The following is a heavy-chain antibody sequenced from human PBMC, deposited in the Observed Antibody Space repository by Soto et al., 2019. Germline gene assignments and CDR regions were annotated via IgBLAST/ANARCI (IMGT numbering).Heavy chain of an antibody. J-gene: IGHJ4*02. CDR3: ARREIQGTIDY. V-gene: IGHV4-28*01. CDR2: IYYSVTT. Sequence: QVQLQESGPGLVKPSDTLSLTCAVSGYSISSSNWWGWIRQPPGKGLEWIGYIYYSVTTYYNPSLTSRVTMSVDTSKNQFSLKLTAVTAVDTAVYYWARREIQGTIDYWGQGTLVTVSS. CDR1: GYSISSSNW. D-gene: IGHD2-8*01.